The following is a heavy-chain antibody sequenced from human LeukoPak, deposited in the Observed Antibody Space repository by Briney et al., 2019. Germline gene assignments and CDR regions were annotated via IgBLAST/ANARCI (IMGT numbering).Heavy chain of an antibody. V-gene: IGHV4-59*11. D-gene: IGHD5-12*01. Sequence: SETLSLTCSVSGGSIRNHYWSWIRQPPGKGLEWIGYIFYSGSTNNNPSLKSRVTISVDTSKNQFSLKLYSVTAADTAVYYCARGGSSGYDPFDYWAREPWSPSPQ. CDR3: ARGGSSGYDPFDY. CDR2: IFYSGST. CDR1: GGSIRNHY. J-gene: IGHJ4*02.